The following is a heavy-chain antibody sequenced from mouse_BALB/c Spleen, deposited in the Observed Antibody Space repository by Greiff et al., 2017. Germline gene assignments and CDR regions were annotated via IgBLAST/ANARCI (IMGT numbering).Heavy chain of an antibody. CDR2: ISTYYGDA. CDR3: ARDYDGYPYAMDY. CDR1: GYTFTDYA. J-gene: IGHJ4*01. Sequence: QVQLQQSGAELVRPGVSVKISCKGSGYTFTDYAMHWVKQSHAKSLEWIGVISTYYGDASYNQKFKGKATMTVDKSSSTAYMELARLTSEDSAIYYCARDYDGYPYAMDYWGQGTSVTVSS. D-gene: IGHD2-3*01. V-gene: IGHV1S137*01.